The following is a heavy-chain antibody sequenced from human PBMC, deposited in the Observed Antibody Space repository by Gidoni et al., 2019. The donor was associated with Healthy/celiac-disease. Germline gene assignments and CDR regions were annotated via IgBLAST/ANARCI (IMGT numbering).Heavy chain of an antibody. V-gene: IGHV5-51*01. CDR3: ARQPRTHGDFWSGYYTH. CDR1: GYSFTSYW. J-gene: IGHJ4*02. CDR2: IYLGDSDT. Sequence: EVQLVQSGAEVKKPEESLKITCEGSGYSFTSYWSGWVRQMPGKGLEWMGSIYLGDSDTRDSPSFQGQVTISADKSISTVYLQWSSLKASDTAMYYCARQPRTHGDFWSGYYTHWGQGTLVTVSS. D-gene: IGHD3-3*01.